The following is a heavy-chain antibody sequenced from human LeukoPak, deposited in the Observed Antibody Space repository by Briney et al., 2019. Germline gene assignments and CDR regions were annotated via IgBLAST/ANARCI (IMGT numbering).Heavy chain of an antibody. CDR1: GFTFSSYA. Sequence: PGGSLRLSCAASGFTFSSYAMHWVRQAPGKGLEWVAVISYDGSNKYYADSVKGRFTISRDNSKNTLYLQMNSLRAEDTAVYYCARDWGSITGTGLGFDYWGQGTLVTVSS. CDR3: ARDWGSITGTGLGFDY. V-gene: IGHV3-30-3*01. D-gene: IGHD1-20*01. J-gene: IGHJ4*02. CDR2: ISYDGSNK.